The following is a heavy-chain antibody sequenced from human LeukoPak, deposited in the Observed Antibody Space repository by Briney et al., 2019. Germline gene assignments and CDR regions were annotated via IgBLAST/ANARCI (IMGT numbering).Heavy chain of an antibody. J-gene: IGHJ4*02. Sequence: GGSLRLSCAASGFTFNHAWMSWVRQVPGKGLEWVGRIKSKTNGGTTDYAAPVKGRFTISRDDSKNTLYLQMNSLKTEDTAVYYCTWVGPRYYFDYWGQGTLVTVSS. CDR3: TWVGPRYYFDY. CDR2: IKSKTNGGTT. D-gene: IGHD1-26*01. V-gene: IGHV3-15*01. CDR1: GFTFNHAW.